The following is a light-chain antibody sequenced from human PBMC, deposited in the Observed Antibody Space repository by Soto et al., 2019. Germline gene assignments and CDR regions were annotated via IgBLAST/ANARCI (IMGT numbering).Light chain of an antibody. V-gene: IGLV2-14*01. CDR2: DVD. Sequence: QSVLTQPASVSGSPGQSITFSCTGTSSDLGGYNYVSWYQQHPGKAPKLIIYDVDNRPSGVSNRFSGSKSGGTASLTISRLQAEDEADYYCSSYSSSSTPYVFGTGTKLTVL. CDR1: SSDLGGYNY. CDR3: SSYSSSSTPYV. J-gene: IGLJ1*01.